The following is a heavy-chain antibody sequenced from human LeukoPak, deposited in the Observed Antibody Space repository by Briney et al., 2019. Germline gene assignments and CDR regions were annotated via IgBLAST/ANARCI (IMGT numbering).Heavy chain of an antibody. V-gene: IGHV1-2*02. Sequence: ASVKVSCKASGHTFTGYYMHWVRQAPGQGLEWMGYINPNSGGTNYAQKFQGRVTMTRDTSISTAYMELSRLTSDDTAVYYCARKSASRATSEFDYWGQGTLVTVSS. CDR2: INPNSGGT. CDR1: GHTFTGYY. CDR3: ARKSASRATSEFDY. D-gene: IGHD2-2*01. J-gene: IGHJ4*02.